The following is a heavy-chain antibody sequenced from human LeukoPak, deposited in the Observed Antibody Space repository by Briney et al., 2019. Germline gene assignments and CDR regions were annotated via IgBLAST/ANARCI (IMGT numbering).Heavy chain of an antibody. Sequence: GGSLRLTCVASGLNFDDSAMHWVRQAPGKGLEWVSLISADGGSTFSADSVKGRFSISRDNSKNSLYLQMNSLRSEDTAMYYCAKESGKFDYWGQGTLVAVSS. CDR2: ISADGGST. CDR1: GLNFDDSA. CDR3: AKESGKFDY. V-gene: IGHV3-43*02. J-gene: IGHJ4*02.